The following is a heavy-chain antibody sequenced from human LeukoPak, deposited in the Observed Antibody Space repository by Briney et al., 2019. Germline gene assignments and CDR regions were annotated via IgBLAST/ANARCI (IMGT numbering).Heavy chain of an antibody. V-gene: IGHV3-49*02. D-gene: IGHD3-9*01. J-gene: IGHJ1*01. CDR2: IINKAYERTT. CDR3: PRDDVLRYAREYFQH. CDR1: GFTLWYYA. Sequence: GGSLRLSCTASGFTLWYYAMICARQAPGKGLECLGYIINKAYERTTVYPESGKGRFTISRDDSKSIAYLQMTSLKTEDTAVYYCPRDDVLRYAREYFQHWGEGTLVTVSS.